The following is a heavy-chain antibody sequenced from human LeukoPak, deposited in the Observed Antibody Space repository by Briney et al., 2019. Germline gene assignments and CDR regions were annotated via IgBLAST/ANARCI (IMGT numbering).Heavy chain of an antibody. CDR3: ARHYLSDGILSTFDP. V-gene: IGHV4-39*01. CDR1: GGSISSSPYY. D-gene: IGHD2-2*01. J-gene: IGHJ5*02. CDR2: IYYRGST. Sequence: SETLSLTCTVSGGSISSSPYYWGWIRQPPGKGLEWIGTIYYRGSTYSNPSLNSRVTISLDTSKNQFSLRLRSVTAADTALYYCARHYLSDGILSTFDPWGQGNLVTVSS.